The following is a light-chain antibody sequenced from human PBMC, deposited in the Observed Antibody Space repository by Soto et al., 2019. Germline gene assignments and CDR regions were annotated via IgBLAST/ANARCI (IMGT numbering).Light chain of an antibody. CDR3: CSSAGTYTSV. V-gene: IGLV2-11*01. CDR1: SSDVGGYNY. CDR2: DVS. Sequence: QSVLTQPRSVSGSPGQSVTISCTGTSSDVGGYNYVSWYQHHPGKAPKLMIYDVSKRPSGVPDRFSGSKSGNTASLTISGLQAEDEADYYCCSSAGTYTSVFGGGTKLTVL. J-gene: IGLJ3*02.